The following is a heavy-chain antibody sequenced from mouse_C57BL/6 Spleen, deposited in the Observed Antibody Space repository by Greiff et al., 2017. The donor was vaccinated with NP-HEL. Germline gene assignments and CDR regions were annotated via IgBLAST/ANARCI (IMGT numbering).Heavy chain of an antibody. CDR1: GYTFTSYW. CDR2: IDPSDSET. D-gene: IGHD2-1*01. CDR3: ARSGDYGNYERFAY. J-gene: IGHJ3*01. Sequence: QVQLQQSGAELVRPGSSVKLSCKASGYTFTSYWMHWVKQRPIQGLEWIGNIDPSDSETHYNQKFKDKATLTVDKSSSTAYMQLSSLTSEDSAVYYRARSGDYGNYERFAYWGQGTLVTVSA. V-gene: IGHV1-52*01.